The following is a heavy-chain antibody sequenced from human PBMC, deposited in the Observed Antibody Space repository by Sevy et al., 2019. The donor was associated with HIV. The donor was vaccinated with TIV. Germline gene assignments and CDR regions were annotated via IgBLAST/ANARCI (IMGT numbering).Heavy chain of an antibody. CDR1: GYRFTSYW. Sequence: GESLKISCKGSGYRFTSYWIGWVRQKPGKGLEWMGFIYPGDSDVRYSPSFQGHVTVSADESISTAYLQWSSLKASDTAMYYCARYSGSYSSYYYFDFWGQGTLVTVSS. CDR3: ARYSGSYSSYYYFDF. CDR2: IYPGDSDV. J-gene: IGHJ4*02. V-gene: IGHV5-51*01. D-gene: IGHD1-26*01.